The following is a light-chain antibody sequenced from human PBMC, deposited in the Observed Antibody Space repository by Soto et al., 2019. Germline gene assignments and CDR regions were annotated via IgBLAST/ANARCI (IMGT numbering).Light chain of an antibody. CDR2: GAS. J-gene: IGKJ5*01. V-gene: IGKV3-15*01. CDR3: QQYNNWRA. Sequence: EIVMTQSPATPSVSPGERATLSCSASQSFNSNLAWYQHKPGQAPRLLIYGASTRATGIPARFSGSGSGTEFTLTISSLQSEAFAVYYCQQYNNWRAFGQGTRLEI. CDR1: QSFNSN.